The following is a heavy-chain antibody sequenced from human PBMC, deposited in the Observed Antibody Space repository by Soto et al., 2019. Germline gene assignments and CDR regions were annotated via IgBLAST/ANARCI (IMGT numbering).Heavy chain of an antibody. CDR1: GYSFTSYW. Sequence: GESLKISCKGSGYSFTSYWISWVRQMPGKGLEWMGRIDPSDSYTNYSPSFQGHVTISADKSTSTAYLQWSSLKASDTAMYYCARLTYCSSTSCYNMVYWGQGTLVTVSS. V-gene: IGHV5-10-1*01. J-gene: IGHJ4*02. CDR2: IDPSDSYT. D-gene: IGHD2-2*02. CDR3: ARLTYCSSTSCYNMVY.